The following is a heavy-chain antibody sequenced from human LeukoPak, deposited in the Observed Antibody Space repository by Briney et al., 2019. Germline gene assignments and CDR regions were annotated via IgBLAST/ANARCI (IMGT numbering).Heavy chain of an antibody. V-gene: IGHV3-74*01. CDR3: AVDQGLVPPADLDWLDP. CDR2: INPDGSGT. D-gene: IGHD6-25*01. J-gene: IGHJ5*02. CDR1: GFTFSNYW. Sequence: GGSLRLSCAASGFTFSNYWMHWVRQAPGKGLVWVSRINPDGSGTNYADSVKGRFTISRDNTKNTLYLQMNSLRVEDMALYYCAVDQGLVPPADLDWLDPWGQGTQVTVSS.